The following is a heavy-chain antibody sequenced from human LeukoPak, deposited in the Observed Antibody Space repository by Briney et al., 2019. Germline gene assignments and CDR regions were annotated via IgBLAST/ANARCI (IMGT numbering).Heavy chain of an antibody. CDR3: ARQGLGGYDLDY. Sequence: SETLSLTCSVSGGSISSNYWSWIRQPPGKGLEWTGYIYNSGSTNYNPALKSRVTISLDTSKNQFSLKLSSVTAADTAVYYCARQGLGGYDLDYWGQGTLVTVSS. CDR1: GGSISSNY. V-gene: IGHV4-59*08. J-gene: IGHJ4*02. D-gene: IGHD3-22*01. CDR2: IYNSGST.